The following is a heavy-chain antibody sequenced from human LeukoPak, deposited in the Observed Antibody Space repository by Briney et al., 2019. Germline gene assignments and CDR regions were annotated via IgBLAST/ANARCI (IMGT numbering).Heavy chain of an antibody. V-gene: IGHV1-2*02. CDR3: ARVITMMNWFDP. J-gene: IGHJ5*02. Sequence: ASVKVSCKASGYTFTSYDINWVRQAPGQGLEWMGWINPNSGGTNYAQKFQGRVTMTRDTSISTAYMELSRLRSDDTAVYYCARVITMMNWFDPWGQGTLVTVSS. CDR2: INPNSGGT. D-gene: IGHD3-22*01. CDR1: GYTFTSYD.